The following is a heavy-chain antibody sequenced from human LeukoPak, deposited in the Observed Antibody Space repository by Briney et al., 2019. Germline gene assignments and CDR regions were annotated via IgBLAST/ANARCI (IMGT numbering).Heavy chain of an antibody. V-gene: IGHV3-23*01. Sequence: GGSPRLSCAASGFTFSTYAMSWVRQAPGKGQEWVSAISGSGESTYFAASVKGRFSISRDNVKNTLYLQMHSLRAEDTAVYYCAKDTASYYYGSGSYNPSFGFDPWGQGTLVTVSS. D-gene: IGHD3-10*01. J-gene: IGHJ5*02. CDR2: ISGSGEST. CDR3: AKDTASYYYGSGSYNPSFGFDP. CDR1: GFTFSTYA.